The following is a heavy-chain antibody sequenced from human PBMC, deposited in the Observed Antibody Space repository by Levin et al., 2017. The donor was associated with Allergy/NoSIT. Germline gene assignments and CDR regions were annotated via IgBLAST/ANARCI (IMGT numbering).Heavy chain of an antibody. D-gene: IGHD3-10*01. CDR2: ITGSGGDT. Sequence: PGGSLRLSFAASGFTFRSYAMNWVRQAPGKGLEWVSAITGSGGDTYYADSVKGRFTISRDNSKNTLNLQMNSLSAEDTAVYYCAKGAGGSGRYWGQGTLVTVSS. CDR1: GFTFRSYA. V-gene: IGHV3-23*01. J-gene: IGHJ4*02. CDR3: AKGAGGSGRY.